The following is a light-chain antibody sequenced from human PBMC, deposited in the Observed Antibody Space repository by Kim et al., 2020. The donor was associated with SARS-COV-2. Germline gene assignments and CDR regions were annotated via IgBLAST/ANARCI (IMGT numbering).Light chain of an antibody. CDR2: GKN. CDR3: NSRDSSGNHWV. V-gene: IGLV3-19*01. Sequence: ALGQTVRITCQGGSLRSYYASWYQQKPGQAPVLVIYGKNNRPSGIPDRFSGSSSGNTASLTITGAQAEDEADYDCNSRDSSGNHWVFGGGTKVTVL. CDR1: SLRSYY. J-gene: IGLJ3*02.